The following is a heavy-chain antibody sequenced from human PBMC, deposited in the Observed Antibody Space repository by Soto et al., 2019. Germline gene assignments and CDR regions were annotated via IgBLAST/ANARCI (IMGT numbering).Heavy chain of an antibody. CDR1: NGPISSYY. D-gene: IGHD3-10*01. CDR3: ATGRVYYGSEY. V-gene: IGHV4-59*01. CDR2: VYYSEST. J-gene: IGHJ4*02. Sequence: QVQLQESGPGLVKPSETLSLTCTIANGPISSYYWSWIRQPPGKGLEWIGYVYYSESTNYKPSLHSHPYLKIRLSVSLDTSKNQYSPRLTSVTTADTARYYCATGRVYYGSEYWGQGTLVTVSS.